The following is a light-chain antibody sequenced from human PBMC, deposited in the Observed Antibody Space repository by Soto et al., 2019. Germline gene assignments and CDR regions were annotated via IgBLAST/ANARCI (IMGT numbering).Light chain of an antibody. V-gene: IGLV2-14*01. CDR2: DVG. J-gene: IGLJ2*01. CDR3: SSYTSSSTLVV. CDR1: SSDVDGYNY. Sequence: QSVLTQPASVSGSPGQSITISCTGTSSDVDGYNYVSWYQQHPGKAPKLMIYDVGNRPSGVSNRFSGSKSGNTASLTISGLQAEDEADYYCSSYTSSSTLVVFGGGTKLTVL.